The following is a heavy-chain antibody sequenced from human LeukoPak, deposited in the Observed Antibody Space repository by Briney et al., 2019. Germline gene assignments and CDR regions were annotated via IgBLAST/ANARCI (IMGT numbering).Heavy chain of an antibody. CDR1: GGSISSSSYY. CDR3: ARGAGGYCRGGSCYSGDWFDP. Sequence: SETLSLTCTVSGGSISSSSYYWGWISQPPGKGLEWIGSIYYSGSTYYNPSLRRRVTISVDTSKNQCSLKLSSVTAADTAVYYCARGAGGYCRGGSCYSGDWFDPWGQGTLVTVSS. D-gene: IGHD2-15*01. CDR2: IYYSGST. V-gene: IGHV4-39*01. J-gene: IGHJ5*02.